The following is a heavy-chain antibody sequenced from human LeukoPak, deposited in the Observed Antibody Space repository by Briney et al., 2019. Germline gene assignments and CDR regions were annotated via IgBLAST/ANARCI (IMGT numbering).Heavy chain of an antibody. J-gene: IGHJ4*02. CDR1: GGSVTTSTYY. CDR3: ATRRSGSYSEY. CDR2: IKNSGIT. V-gene: IGHV4-39*01. Sequence: SETLSLTCTVSGGSVTTSTYYWGWIRQPPGKGLEWIGTIKNSGITHYNPSLKSRLTMSVDTSKNQFSLKLNSVAAADTAVYYCATRRSGSYSEYWGQGILVTVSS. D-gene: IGHD1-26*01.